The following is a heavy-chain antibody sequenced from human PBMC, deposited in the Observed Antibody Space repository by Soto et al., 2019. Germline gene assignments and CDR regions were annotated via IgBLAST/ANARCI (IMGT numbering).Heavy chain of an antibody. D-gene: IGHD3-22*01. CDR3: ARDRRASFYYDSSGYYLFDY. Sequence: PGGSLRLSCAASGFTFSSYGMHWVRQAPGKGLEWVAVIWYDGSNKYYADSVKGRFTISRDNSKNTLYLQMNSLRAEDTAVYYCARDRRASFYYDSSGYYLFDYWGQGTLVTVSS. CDR1: GFTFSSYG. CDR2: IWYDGSNK. J-gene: IGHJ4*02. V-gene: IGHV3-33*01.